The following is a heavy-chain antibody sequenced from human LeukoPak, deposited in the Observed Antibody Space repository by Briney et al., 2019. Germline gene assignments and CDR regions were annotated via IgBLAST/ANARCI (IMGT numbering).Heavy chain of an antibody. D-gene: IGHD4-23*01. CDR1: GFTFSGSA. V-gene: IGHV3-73*01. Sequence: GRSLRLSCAASGFTFSGSAMHWVRQASGKGLEWVGRIRSKANSYATAYAASVKGRFTISRDDSKNTAYLQMNSLKTEDTAVYYCTRLVFGGNGNDYWGQGTLVTVSS. CDR3: TRLVFGGNGNDY. J-gene: IGHJ4*02. CDR2: IRSKANSYAT.